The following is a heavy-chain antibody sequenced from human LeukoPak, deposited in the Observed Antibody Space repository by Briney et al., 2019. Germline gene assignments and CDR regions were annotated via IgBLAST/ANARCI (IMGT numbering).Heavy chain of an antibody. J-gene: IGHJ6*03. Sequence: GGSLRLSCAASGFTFDDYGMSWVRQAPGKGLEWVANIKQDGSEKYYVDSVKGRFTISRDNAKNSLYLQMNSLRAEDTAVYYCARRRWPGYMDVWGKGTTVTVSS. CDR2: IKQDGSEK. V-gene: IGHV3-7*01. D-gene: IGHD5-24*01. CDR3: ARRRWPGYMDV. CDR1: GFTFDDYG.